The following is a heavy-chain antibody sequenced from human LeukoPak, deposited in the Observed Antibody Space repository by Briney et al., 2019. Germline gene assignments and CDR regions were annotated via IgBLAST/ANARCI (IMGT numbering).Heavy chain of an antibody. D-gene: IGHD3-22*01. J-gene: IGHJ4*02. V-gene: IGHV3-23*01. CDR1: GFIFSHHG. Sequence: GGTLRLSCAASGFIFSHHGMNWVRQAPGKGLEWVSGIRTDGVTTYYADSVKGRFIISRDNSKNTVYLQMNSLSAEDTAVYYCARDHYYDSSGYYGYWGQGTLVTVSS. CDR3: ARDHYYDSSGYYGY. CDR2: IRTDGVTT.